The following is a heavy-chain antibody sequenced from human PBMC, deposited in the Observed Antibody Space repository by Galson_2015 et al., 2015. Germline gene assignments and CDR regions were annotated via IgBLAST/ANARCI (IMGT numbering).Heavy chain of an antibody. CDR1: GFTLSSYD. J-gene: IGHJ3*02. V-gene: IGHV3-13*04. CDR3: ARVKDGDYLPFDI. CDR2: IYSAGDT. Sequence: SLRLSCAASGFTLSSYDMHWVRHGTGKGLEWVSAIYSAGDTYYAGSVKGRFTISRENAKNSFYLQMNSLRAEDTALYYCARVKDGDYLPFDIWGRGTMVTVSS. D-gene: IGHD2-21*01.